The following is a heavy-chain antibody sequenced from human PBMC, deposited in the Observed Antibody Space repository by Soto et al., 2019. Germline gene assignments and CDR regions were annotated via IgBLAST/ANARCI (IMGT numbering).Heavy chain of an antibody. Sequence: SETLSLTCTVSGGSISSSSYYWGWIRQPPGKGLEWIGSIYYSGSTYYNPSLKSRVTISIDTSKNQFSLKLSSVTAADTAVYYCARHEPPGIAAAGFVWGQGTLVTVSS. CDR3: ARHEPPGIAAAGFV. V-gene: IGHV4-39*01. D-gene: IGHD6-13*01. CDR2: IYYSGST. J-gene: IGHJ4*02. CDR1: GGSISSSSYY.